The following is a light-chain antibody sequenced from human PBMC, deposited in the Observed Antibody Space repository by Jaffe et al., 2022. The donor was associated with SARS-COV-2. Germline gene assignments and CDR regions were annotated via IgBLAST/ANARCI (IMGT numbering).Light chain of an antibody. CDR1: QNISNY. J-gene: IGKJ2*01. Sequence: DIQMTQSPSPLSASVGDRVTITCRASQNISNYLNWYQQRPGKVPKLLIYAASSLQSGVPSRFSGSGSGTDFTLSISSLQPEDFATYYCQQSYSTPYTFGQGTKLEIK. CDR3: QQSYSTPYT. V-gene: IGKV1-39*01. CDR2: AAS.